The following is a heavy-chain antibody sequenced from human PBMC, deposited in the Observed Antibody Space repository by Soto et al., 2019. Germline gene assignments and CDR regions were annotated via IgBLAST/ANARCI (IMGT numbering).Heavy chain of an antibody. CDR2: IYDGGST. Sequence: QVQLQESGPILVKPSQTLSLTCTVSGGSISSVYDYWSWIRQSPDKGLEWIGHIYDGGSTYNNPALTXRXPXSMXTSKNQFSLQLRSVTAADTAVYYCARGPSGDKVDYWGQGTLVTVSS. J-gene: IGHJ4*02. CDR1: GGSISSVYDY. D-gene: IGHD7-27*01. CDR3: ARGPSGDKVDY. V-gene: IGHV4-30-4*01.